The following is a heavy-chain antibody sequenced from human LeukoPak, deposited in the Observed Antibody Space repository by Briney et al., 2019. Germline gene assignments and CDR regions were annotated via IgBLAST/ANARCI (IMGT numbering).Heavy chain of an antibody. CDR2: INHSGST. D-gene: IGHD2-15*01. J-gene: IGHJ5*02. CDR1: GGSFSGYY. V-gene: IGHV4-34*01. Sequence: SETLSLTCAVYGGSFSGYYWSWIRQPPGKGLEWIGEINHSGSTNYNPSLKSRATISVDTSKNQFSLKLSSVTAADTAVYYCARDGSASTRGEFDPWGQGTLVTVSS. CDR3: ARDGSASTRGEFDP.